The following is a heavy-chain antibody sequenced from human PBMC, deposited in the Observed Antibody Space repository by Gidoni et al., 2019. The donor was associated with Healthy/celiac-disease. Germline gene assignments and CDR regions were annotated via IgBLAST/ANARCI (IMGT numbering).Heavy chain of an antibody. CDR1: GFTFGDYA. D-gene: IGHD3-3*01. Sequence: EVQLVESGGGLVQPGRSLRLSCTASGFTFGDYAMSWVRQAPGKGLEWVGFIRSKAYGGTTEYAASVKGRFTISRDDSKSIAYLQMNSLKTEDTAVYYCTRDYDFWSGSPYYYGMDVWGPGDHGHRLL. J-gene: IGHJ6*02. CDR3: TRDYDFWSGSPYYYGMDV. CDR2: IRSKAYGGTT. V-gene: IGHV3-49*04.